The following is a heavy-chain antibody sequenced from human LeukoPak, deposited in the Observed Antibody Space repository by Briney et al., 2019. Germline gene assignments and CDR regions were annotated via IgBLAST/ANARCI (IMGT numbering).Heavy chain of an antibody. CDR2: IYTSGST. D-gene: IGHD5-24*01. V-gene: IGHV4-4*07. CDR3: ARGEMTTFDI. Sequence: SETLSLTCAVSGGSISSYYWTWIRQPAGKGLEWIGRIYTSGSTNYNPSLKSRVTISVDTSKNQFSLKLSSVTAADTAVYYCARGEMTTFDIWGQGTMVTVSS. J-gene: IGHJ3*02. CDR1: GGSISSYY.